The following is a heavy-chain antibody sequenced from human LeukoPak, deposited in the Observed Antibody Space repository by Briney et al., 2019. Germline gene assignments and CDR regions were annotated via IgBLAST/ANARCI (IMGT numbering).Heavy chain of an antibody. V-gene: IGHV3-49*03. D-gene: IGHD3-9*01. Sequence: GGSLRLSCTASGLTFGDYAMSWFRQAPGKGLEWVGFIRSKAYGGTTEYAASVKGRFTISRDNSKNTLYLQMNSLRAEDTAVYYCARAGVLGGGLLRYFDLGYWGQGTLVTVSS. CDR1: GLTFGDYA. J-gene: IGHJ4*02. CDR2: IRSKAYGGTT. CDR3: ARAGVLGGGLLRYFDLGY.